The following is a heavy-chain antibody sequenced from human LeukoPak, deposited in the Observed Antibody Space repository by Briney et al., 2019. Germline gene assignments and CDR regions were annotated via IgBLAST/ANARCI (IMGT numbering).Heavy chain of an antibody. J-gene: IGHJ6*02. Sequence: GESLKISCKGSGYSFTSYWIGWVRQMPGKGLEWMGIIYPGDSDTRYSPSFQGQVTISADKSISTAYLQWSSLKASDTAMYYCARFRIAAAGHTLYYYYYYGMDVWGQGTTVTVSS. V-gene: IGHV5-51*01. D-gene: IGHD6-13*01. CDR3: ARFRIAAAGHTLYYYYYYGMDV. CDR2: IYPGDSDT. CDR1: GYSFTSYW.